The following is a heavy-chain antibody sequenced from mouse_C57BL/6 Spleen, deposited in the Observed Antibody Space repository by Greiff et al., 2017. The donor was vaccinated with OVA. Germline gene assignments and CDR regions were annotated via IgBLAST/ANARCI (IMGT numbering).Heavy chain of an antibody. Sequence: VQLQQSGAELVRPGASVKLSCTASGFNIKDDYMHWVKQRPEQGLEWIGWIDPENGDTEYASKFQGKATITADTSSNTAYLQRSSLTSEDTAVYCCTSITTVASYAMDYWGQGTSVTVAS. J-gene: IGHJ4*01. CDR1: GFNIKDDY. CDR2: IDPENGDT. V-gene: IGHV14-4*01. D-gene: IGHD1-1*01. CDR3: TSITTVASYAMDY.